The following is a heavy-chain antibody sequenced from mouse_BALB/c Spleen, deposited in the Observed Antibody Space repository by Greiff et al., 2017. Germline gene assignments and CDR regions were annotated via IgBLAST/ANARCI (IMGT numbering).Heavy chain of an antibody. CDR3: ARYYYGYWYFDV. CDR2: IYWDDDK. D-gene: IGHD1-1*01. Sequence: QVTLKVSGPGILQPSQTLSLTCSFSGFSLSTSGMGVSWIRQPSGKGLEWLAHIYWDDDKRYNPSLKSRLTISKDTSRNQVFLKITSVDTADTATYYCARYYYGYWYFDVWGAGTTVTVSS. CDR1: GFSLSTSGMG. J-gene: IGHJ1*01. V-gene: IGHV8-12*01.